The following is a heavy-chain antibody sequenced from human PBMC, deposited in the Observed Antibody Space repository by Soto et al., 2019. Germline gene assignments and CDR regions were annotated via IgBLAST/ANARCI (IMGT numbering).Heavy chain of an antibody. J-gene: IGHJ4*02. CDR3: ARDHAVTHYFDY. Sequence: SETLSLTCTVSGGSISSGGYYWSWIRQHPGKGLERIGYIYYSGSTYYNPSLKGRVTISVDTSKNQFSLKLSSVTAADTAVYYCARDHAVTHYFDYWGQGTLVTVSS. CDR2: IYYSGST. CDR1: GGSISSGGYY. V-gene: IGHV4-31*03. D-gene: IGHD5-18*01.